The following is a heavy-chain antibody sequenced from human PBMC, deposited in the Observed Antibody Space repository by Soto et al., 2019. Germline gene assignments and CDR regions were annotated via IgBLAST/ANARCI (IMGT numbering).Heavy chain of an antibody. CDR2: IYYSGST. Sequence: SETLSLTCAVYGGSFSSYYWSWIRQPPGKGLEWIGYIYYSGSTNYNPSLKSRVTISVDTSKNQFSLKLSSVTAADTAVYYCARGRDSSGYPWFDPWGQGTLVTVSS. CDR3: ARGRDSSGYPWFDP. J-gene: IGHJ5*02. CDR1: GGSFSSYY. D-gene: IGHD3-22*01. V-gene: IGHV4-59*01.